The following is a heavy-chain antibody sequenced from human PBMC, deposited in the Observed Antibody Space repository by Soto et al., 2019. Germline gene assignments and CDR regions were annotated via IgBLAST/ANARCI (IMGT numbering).Heavy chain of an antibody. D-gene: IGHD3-16*01. V-gene: IGHV3-64*01. CDR1: GFTFSSYA. J-gene: IGHJ4*02. CDR3: AREGGGYYFDY. CDR2: ISSNGGST. Sequence: EVQLVESGGGLVQPGGSLRLSCAASGFTFSSYAMHWVRQAPGKGLEYVSAISSNGGSTYYANSVKGRFTISRDNSKNTRYLKMGSLRAEDMAVYYCAREGGGYYFDYWGQGTLVTVSS.